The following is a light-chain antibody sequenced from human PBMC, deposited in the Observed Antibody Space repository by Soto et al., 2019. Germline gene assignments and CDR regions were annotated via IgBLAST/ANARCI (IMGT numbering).Light chain of an antibody. Sequence: EIVLTQSPGTLSLSPGERATLSCRASPTITNNYLAWYQQKPGQAPRLLIYGASSRVTGIPDRFSGSGSGHDFTLTISSLEPEDFAVYYCQQYGTSPITFGKGTRREI. J-gene: IGKJ5*01. V-gene: IGKV3-20*01. CDR1: PTITNNY. CDR3: QQYGTSPIT. CDR2: GAS.